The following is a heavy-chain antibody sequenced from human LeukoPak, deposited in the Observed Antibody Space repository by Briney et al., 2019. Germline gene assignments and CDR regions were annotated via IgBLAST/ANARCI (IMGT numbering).Heavy chain of an antibody. CDR2: ISAYNGNT. CDR1: GYTFTSYG. J-gene: IGHJ4*02. V-gene: IGHV1-18*01. CDR3: AGDRPAVQLGKIAESAAGTVYFDY. Sequence: ASVKVSCKASGYTFTSYGISWVRQAPGQGLEWMGWISAYNGNTNYAQKLQGRVTMTTDTSTSTAYMELRSLRSDDTAVYYCAGDRPAVQLGKIAESAAGTVYFDYWGQGTLVTVSS. D-gene: IGHD6-13*01.